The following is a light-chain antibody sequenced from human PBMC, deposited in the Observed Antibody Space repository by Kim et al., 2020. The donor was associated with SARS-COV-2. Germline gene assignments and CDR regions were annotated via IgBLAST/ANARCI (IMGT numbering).Light chain of an antibody. CDR2: ATN. CDR3: TAWGGSLSGRV. Sequence: QSVLTQPPSVSGTPGQTVIISCSGSSSNIGSNPVNWYQQLPGTAPKLLIYATNGRPSGVPDRFSGSKSCTSASLAISGLKSKDEADYYCTAWGGSLSGRVFGGGTQLTVL. J-gene: IGLJ2*01. CDR1: SSNIGSNP. V-gene: IGLV1-44*01.